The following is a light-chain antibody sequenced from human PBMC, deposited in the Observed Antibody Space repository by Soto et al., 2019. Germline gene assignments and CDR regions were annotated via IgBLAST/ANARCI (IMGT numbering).Light chain of an antibody. V-gene: IGKV2-30*01. Sequence: DVVMTQSPLYLSVTLGQPASISCRSTHSLVYSDGRAYLNWFHQRPGQSPRRLIYKASNRDSGVPDRFSGSGSGTDFTLMISRVEAEDVGVYYCLQGTHWPYTFGQGTKLEIK. CDR1: HSLVYSDGRAY. J-gene: IGKJ2*01. CDR2: KAS. CDR3: LQGTHWPYT.